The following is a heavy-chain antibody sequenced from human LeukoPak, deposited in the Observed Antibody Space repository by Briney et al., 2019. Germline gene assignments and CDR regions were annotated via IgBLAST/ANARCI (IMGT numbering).Heavy chain of an antibody. D-gene: IGHD4-11*01. J-gene: IGHJ4*02. CDR1: GFTFSSYA. CDR3: AKAKSYYSNYDC. Sequence: GGSLRLSCAASGFTFSSYAMHWVRQAPGKGLEWVAVISYDGSNKYYADSVKGRFTISRDNSKNTLYLQVNSLRAEDTAVYYCAKAKSYYSNYDCWGQGTLVTVSS. CDR2: ISYDGSNK. V-gene: IGHV3-30-3*01.